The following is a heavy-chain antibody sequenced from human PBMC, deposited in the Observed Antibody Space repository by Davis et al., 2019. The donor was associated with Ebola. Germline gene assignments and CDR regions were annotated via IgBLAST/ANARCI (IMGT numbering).Heavy chain of an antibody. Sequence: AASVKVSCKASGGIFSSYGISWVRQAPGQGLEWMGGIIPFFGTANYAQKFQGRVTITADESTSTAYMELSSLRSEDTAVYYCARETVALVRATWYYYGMDVWGQGTTVTVSS. CDR1: GGIFSSYG. CDR3: ARETVALVRATWYYYGMDV. CDR2: IIPFFGTA. V-gene: IGHV1-69*13. J-gene: IGHJ6*02. D-gene: IGHD1-26*01.